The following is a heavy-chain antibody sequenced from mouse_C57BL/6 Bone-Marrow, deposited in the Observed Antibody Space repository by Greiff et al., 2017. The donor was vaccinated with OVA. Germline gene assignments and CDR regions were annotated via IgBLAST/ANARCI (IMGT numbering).Heavy chain of an antibody. J-gene: IGHJ3*01. CDR2: IWGVGST. V-gene: IGHV2-6*01. CDR1: GFSLTSYG. CDR3: ASEDYGSSPFAY. Sequence: QVQLKESGPGLVAPSQSLSITCTVSGFSLTSYGVDWVRQSPGKGLEWLGVIWGVGSTNYNSALKSRRSISKDNTKSQVFLKMNSLQTDDTAMYYCASEDYGSSPFAYWCQGTLVTVSA. D-gene: IGHD1-1*01.